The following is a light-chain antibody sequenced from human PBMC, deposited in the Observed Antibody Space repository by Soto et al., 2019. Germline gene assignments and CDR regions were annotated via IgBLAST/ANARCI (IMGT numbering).Light chain of an antibody. CDR2: PAS. J-gene: IGKJ1*01. CDR3: QQPNSYPLT. V-gene: IGKV1-9*01. CDR1: QGISSN. Sequence: DIQLTQSPSFLSASVGDRVTITCRASQGISSNLAWYQQKPGKAPNLLIYPASTLQSGVPSRFSGSGSGTEFTLTISSLQPEDFATYYCQQPNSYPLTFGQGTKVEIK.